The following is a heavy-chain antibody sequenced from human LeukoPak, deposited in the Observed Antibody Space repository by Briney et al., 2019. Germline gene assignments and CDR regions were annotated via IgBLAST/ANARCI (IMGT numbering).Heavy chain of an antibody. D-gene: IGHD3-22*01. CDR1: GFTFDDYG. Sequence: PGGSLRLSCAASGFTFDDYGMNWVRQAPGKGLEWVSSISSSSSYIYYADSVKGRFTISRDNAKNSLYLQMNSLRAEDTAVYYCARDQDSSGYLSWFDPWGQGTLVTVSS. J-gene: IGHJ5*02. CDR2: ISSSSSYI. V-gene: IGHV3-21*01. CDR3: ARDQDSSGYLSWFDP.